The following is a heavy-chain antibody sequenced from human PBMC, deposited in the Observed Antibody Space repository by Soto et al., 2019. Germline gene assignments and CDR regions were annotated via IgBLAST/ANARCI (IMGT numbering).Heavy chain of an antibody. CDR2: IIPIFGTA. CDR3: AAEDYYDSSGSTHYYYYYGMDV. D-gene: IGHD3-22*01. V-gene: IGHV1-69*13. CDR1: GGTLSSYA. J-gene: IGHJ6*02. Sequence: GASVKVSCKASGGTLSSYAISWVRQAPGQGLEWMGGIIPIFGTANYAQKFQGRVTITADESTSTAYMELSSLRSEDTAVYYCAAEDYYDSSGSTHYYYYYGMDVRGQGTTVTVSS.